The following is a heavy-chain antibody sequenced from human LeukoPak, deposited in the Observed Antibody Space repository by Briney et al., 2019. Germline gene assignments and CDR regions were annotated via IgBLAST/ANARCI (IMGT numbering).Heavy chain of an antibody. D-gene: IGHD3-3*01. CDR3: ARSGSTYYDFWSGYVDLAKY. V-gene: IGHV1-8*01. Sequence: RASVKVSCKASGYTFTSYDINWVRQATGQGLEWMGWMNPNSGNTGYAQKFQGRVTMTRNTSISTAYMELSSLRSEDTAVYYCARSGSTYYDFWSGYVDLAKYWGQGTLVTVSS. CDR2: MNPNSGNT. J-gene: IGHJ4*02. CDR1: GYTFTSYD.